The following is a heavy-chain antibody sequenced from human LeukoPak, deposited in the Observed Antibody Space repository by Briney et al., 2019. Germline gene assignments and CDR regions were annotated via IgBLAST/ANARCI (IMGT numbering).Heavy chain of an antibody. J-gene: IGHJ4*02. Sequence: GRSLRLSCAASGFTFSSYAMHWVRQAPGKGLEWVAVISYDGSNKYYADSVKGRFTISRDNSKNTLYLQMNSLRAEDTAVYYCARDLYCSSTSCADYWGQGTLVTVSS. CDR2: ISYDGSNK. CDR3: ARDLYCSSTSCADY. V-gene: IGHV3-30*04. CDR1: GFTFSSYA. D-gene: IGHD2-2*01.